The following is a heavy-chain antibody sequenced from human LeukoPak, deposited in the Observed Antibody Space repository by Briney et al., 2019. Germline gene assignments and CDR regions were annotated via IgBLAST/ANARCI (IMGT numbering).Heavy chain of an antibody. V-gene: IGHV4-59*12. CDR3: AREGFGELNSEHYFDY. J-gene: IGHJ4*02. CDR2: IYYRGSN. Sequence: SETLSLTCTVSGGSISSYYWSWIRQPPGKGREWVGYIYYRGSNNYNPSLKSRVPISVDTSNIHYPLKLSSVTAADTAVYYCAREGFGELNSEHYFDYWGEGTLVTVSS. D-gene: IGHD3-10*01. CDR1: GGSISSYY.